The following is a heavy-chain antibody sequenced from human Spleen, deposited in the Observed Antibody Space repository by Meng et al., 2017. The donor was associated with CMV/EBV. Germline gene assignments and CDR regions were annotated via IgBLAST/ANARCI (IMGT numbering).Heavy chain of an antibody. D-gene: IGHD6-13*01. CDR2: IRYDGSNK. Sequence: GESLKISCEVSGFTFGDYAMSWIRQAPGKGLEWVAFIRYDGSNKYYADSVKGRFTVSRDNSKNTLYLQMNSLRAEDTAVYYCAKRPSTGYSSSWYLDDAFDIWGQGTMVTVSS. V-gene: IGHV3-30*02. CDR3: AKRPSTGYSSSWYLDDAFDI. CDR1: GFTFGDYA. J-gene: IGHJ3*02.